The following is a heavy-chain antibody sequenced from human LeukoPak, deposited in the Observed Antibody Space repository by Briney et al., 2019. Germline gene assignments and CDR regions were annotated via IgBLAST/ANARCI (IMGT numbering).Heavy chain of an antibody. Sequence: PGASLRLSCAASGFTFSSYAMSWVRQAPGKGLEWVSAISGSGGSTYYADSVKGRFTISRDNSKNTLYLQMNSLRAEDTAVYYCAKDQIVAVPAALHYWGQGTLVTVSS. CDR2: ISGSGGST. CDR1: GFTFSSYA. V-gene: IGHV3-23*01. CDR3: AKDQIVAVPAALHY. J-gene: IGHJ4*02. D-gene: IGHD2-2*01.